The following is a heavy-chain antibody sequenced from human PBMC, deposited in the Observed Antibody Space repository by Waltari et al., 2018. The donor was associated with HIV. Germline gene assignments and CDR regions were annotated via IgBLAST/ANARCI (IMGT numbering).Heavy chain of an antibody. D-gene: IGHD2-8*01. CDR2: IKQDGSEK. CDR1: GFTFSSYW. J-gene: IGHJ5*02. V-gene: IGHV3-7*01. Sequence: EVQLVESGGGLVQPGGSLRLSCAASGFTFSSYWMSWVRQAPGKGGEWVANIKQDGSEKYDVDSMKGRFTISRDNAKNSLYLQINSLRAEDTAVYYCAGRSPARRLNWFDPWGQGTLVIVSS. CDR3: AGRSPARRLNWFDP.